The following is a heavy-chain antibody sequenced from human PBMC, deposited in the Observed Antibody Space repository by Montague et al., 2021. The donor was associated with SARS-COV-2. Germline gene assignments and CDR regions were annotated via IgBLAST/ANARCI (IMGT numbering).Heavy chain of an antibody. Sequence: SETLSLTCTVSGASIITSGYYWGWLRQHPRKGLEWIGIIYYSGSTYHNPSLTSRVTISIDTSKNQFSLRLSSVIAADTAVYYCARDLAWQMVAGELFDTSVNKSSQKLSFGLTAGTAVYYAASGCPYQVGAGASPNYSIDAWGQGTTVTVSS. D-gene: IGHD3/OR15-3a*01. CDR2: IYYSGST. CDR1: GASIITSGYY. J-gene: IGHJ6*02. CDR3: ARDLAWQMVAGELFDTSVNKSSQKLSFGLTAGTAVYYAASGCPYQVGAGASPNYSIDA. V-gene: IGHV4-39*02.